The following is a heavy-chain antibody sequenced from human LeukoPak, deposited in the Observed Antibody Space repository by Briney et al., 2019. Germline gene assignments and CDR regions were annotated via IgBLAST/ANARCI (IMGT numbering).Heavy chain of an antibody. CDR1: GYTFTSYD. V-gene: IGHV1-8*01. CDR2: MNPNSGNT. CDR3: ARGDKSRGYGDY. J-gene: IGHJ4*02. D-gene: IGHD2-15*01. Sequence: ASVKVSCKASGYTFTSYDINWVRQATGQGLEWMVWMNPNSGNTGYAQKFQGRVTMTRNTSISTAYMEVSRMRSEDTAVYYCARGDKSRGYGDYWGQGTLVTVSS.